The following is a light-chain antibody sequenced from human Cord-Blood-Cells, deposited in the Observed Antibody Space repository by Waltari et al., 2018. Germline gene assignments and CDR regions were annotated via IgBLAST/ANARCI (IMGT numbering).Light chain of an antibody. CDR3: QQYYSTPRT. V-gene: IGKV4-1*01. Sequence: DIVMTQSPDSLAVSLGERATINCKSSQSVLYSSNNKNYLAWYQQKPGQPPKLLIYWASTRESGVPYRFSGIGSGTDFTLNISSLQAEDVAVYYCQQYYSTPRTFGQGTKVEIK. CDR1: QSVLYSSNNKNY. J-gene: IGKJ1*01. CDR2: WAS.